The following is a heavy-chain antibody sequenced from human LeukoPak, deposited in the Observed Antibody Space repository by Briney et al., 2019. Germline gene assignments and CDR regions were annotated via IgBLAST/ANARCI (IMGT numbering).Heavy chain of an antibody. Sequence: ASVKVSCKASGYTFTGYYMHWVRQAPGQGLEWMGWINPNSGGTNYAQKFQGRVTMTRDTSISTAYMELSRLRSDDTAVYYCARTKTPGGVNSSGWYYFDYWGQGTLVTVSS. D-gene: IGHD6-19*01. V-gene: IGHV1-2*02. CDR2: INPNSGGT. J-gene: IGHJ4*02. CDR3: ARTKTPGGVNSSGWYYFDY. CDR1: GYTFTGYY.